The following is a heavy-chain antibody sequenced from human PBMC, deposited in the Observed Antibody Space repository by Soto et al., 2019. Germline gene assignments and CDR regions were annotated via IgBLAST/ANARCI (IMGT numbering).Heavy chain of an antibody. V-gene: IGHV4-4*02. Sequence: QVHLQESGPGLVKPSGTLSLTCTVSNASISSRKWWTWVRQTPGKGLEWIGEIYHSGSINHNPSLKSRVTMXVXKXXNQVSLKMTSVTAADTGVYYCASKFGELLADAFDIWGQGTVVTVSS. CDR1: NASISSRKW. CDR3: ASKFGELLADAFDI. J-gene: IGHJ3*02. D-gene: IGHD3-10*01. CDR2: IYHSGSI.